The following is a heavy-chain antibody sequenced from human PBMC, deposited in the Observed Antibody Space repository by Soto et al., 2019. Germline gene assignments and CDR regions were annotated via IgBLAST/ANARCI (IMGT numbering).Heavy chain of an antibody. CDR1: GYSFTSYW. Sequence: GESLKISCKGSGYSFTSYWIGWVRQMPGKGLEWMGIIYPGDSDTRYSPSFQGQVTISADKSNSTAYLQWSSLKASDTAMYYCARRVEGIWDAFDIWGQGTMVTVSS. V-gene: IGHV5-51*01. J-gene: IGHJ3*02. CDR3: ARRVEGIWDAFDI. D-gene: IGHD1-1*01. CDR2: IYPGDSDT.